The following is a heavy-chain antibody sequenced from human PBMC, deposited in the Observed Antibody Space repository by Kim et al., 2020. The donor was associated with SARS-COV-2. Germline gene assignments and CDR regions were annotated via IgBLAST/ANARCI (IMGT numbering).Heavy chain of an antibody. Sequence: SVKVSCKASGGTFSSYAISWVRQAPGQGLEWMGGIIPIFGTANYAQKFQGRVTITADESTSTAYMELSSLRSEDTAVYYCARAAGLQSLYYYYGMDVWGQGTTVTVSS. CDR2: IIPIFGTA. J-gene: IGHJ6*02. D-gene: IGHD3-10*01. CDR1: GGTFSSYA. CDR3: ARAAGLQSLYYYYGMDV. V-gene: IGHV1-69*13.